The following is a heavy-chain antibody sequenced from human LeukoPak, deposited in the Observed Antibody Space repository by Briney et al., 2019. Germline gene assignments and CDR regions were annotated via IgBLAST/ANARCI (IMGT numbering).Heavy chain of an antibody. J-gene: IGHJ5*02. CDR2: SIPIFGTA. CDR3: ANTDYSNYAEENWFDP. Sequence: GASVKVSCKASGGTFSSYAISWVRQAPGQGLEWMGESIPIFGTANYAQKFQGRVTITTDESTSTAYMELSSLRSEDTAVYYCANTDYSNYAEENWFDPWGQGTLVTVSS. CDR1: GGTFSSYA. D-gene: IGHD4-11*01. V-gene: IGHV1-69*05.